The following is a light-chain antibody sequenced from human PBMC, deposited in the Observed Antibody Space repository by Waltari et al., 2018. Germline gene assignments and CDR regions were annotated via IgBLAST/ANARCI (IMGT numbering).Light chain of an antibody. CDR1: QSILYSSDNENY. CDR3: QQYYSTPLT. Sequence: DIVMTQSPDSLAVSLGERATINCKSSQSILYSSDNENYLAWYQQKPGQPPKLLIYWASTREAGVPERFSGSGSGTDFTLTISSLQAEDVAVYYCQQYYSTPLTFGQGTKVEIK. CDR2: WAS. J-gene: IGKJ1*01. V-gene: IGKV4-1*01.